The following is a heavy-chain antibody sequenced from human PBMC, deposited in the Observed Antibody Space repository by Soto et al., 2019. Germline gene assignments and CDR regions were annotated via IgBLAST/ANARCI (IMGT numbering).Heavy chain of an antibody. J-gene: IGHJ6*01. CDR3: ARHARHYDILTGHYTTHYYYGMDV. CDR1: GGSISSSSYY. D-gene: IGHD3-9*01. V-gene: IGHV4-39*01. Sequence: SETLSLTCTVSGGSISSSSYYWGWIRQPPGKGLEWIGSIYYSGSTYYNPSLKSRVTISVDTSKNQFSLKLSSVTAADTAVYYCARHARHYDILTGHYTTHYYYGMDVWGQGTTVT. CDR2: IYYSGST.